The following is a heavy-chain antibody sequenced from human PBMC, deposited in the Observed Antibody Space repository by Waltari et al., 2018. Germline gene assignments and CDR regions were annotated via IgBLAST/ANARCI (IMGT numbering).Heavy chain of an antibody. CDR1: GFTLSTHW. V-gene: IGHV3-7*01. Sequence: EVQLVESGGDLVQPGGSLRLSCVASGFTLSTHWMSWVRQAQRKGLEVVAKTRKDESGKYYVDAGKGRFTISRDNTKNSVYLQMNSLRAEDTAVYYCARGLLEWLLSYWYFDLWGRGTLVTVSS. CDR2: TRKDESGK. CDR3: ARGLLEWLLSYWYFDL. J-gene: IGHJ2*01. D-gene: IGHD3-3*01.